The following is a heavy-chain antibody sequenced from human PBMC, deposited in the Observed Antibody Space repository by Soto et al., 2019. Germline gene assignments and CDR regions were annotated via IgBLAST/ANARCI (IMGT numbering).Heavy chain of an antibody. CDR2: ISAYNGNT. D-gene: IGHD1-26*01. J-gene: IGHJ4*02. Sequence: QVQLVQSGAEVKKPRASVKVSCKASGYTFTSYGISWVRQAPGQGLEWMGWISAYNGNTNYAQKLQGRVNMTTAASTSTAYVELRGVRSDDTAVYCLARDAAVGLFDYWGQGTLVTVSS. V-gene: IGHV1-18*01. CDR1: GYTFTSYG. CDR3: ARDAAVGLFDY.